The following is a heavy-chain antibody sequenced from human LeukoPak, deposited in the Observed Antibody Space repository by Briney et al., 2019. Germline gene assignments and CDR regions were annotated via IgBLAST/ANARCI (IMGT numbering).Heavy chain of an antibody. J-gene: IGHJ4*02. CDR1: GFPFRSYA. V-gene: IGHV3-64*01. CDR2: ITLDGIST. D-gene: IGHD6-19*01. CDR3: ARVAVPGTYDY. Sequence: GGSLRLSCAASGFPFRSYAMHWVRQAPGKGLEYVSAITLDGISTYYANSVKGRFTTSRDNSKNTLYLQMGSLRAEDMAVYYCARVAVPGTYDYWGQGTLVTVSS.